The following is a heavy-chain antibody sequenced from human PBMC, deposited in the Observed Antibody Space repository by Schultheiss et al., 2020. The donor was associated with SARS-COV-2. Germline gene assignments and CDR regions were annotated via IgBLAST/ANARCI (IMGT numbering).Heavy chain of an antibody. V-gene: IGHV4-4*07. D-gene: IGHD5-18*01. J-gene: IGHJ4*02. CDR3: ARGYLWGYSYARTLYYFDY. CDR2: IYTSGST. CDR1: GGSISSYY. Sequence: SETLSLTCTVSGGSISSYYWSWIRQPAGKGLEWIGRIYTSGSTNYNPSLKSRVTISVDTSKNQFSLKLSSVTAADTAVYYCARGYLWGYSYARTLYYFDYWGQGTLVTVSS.